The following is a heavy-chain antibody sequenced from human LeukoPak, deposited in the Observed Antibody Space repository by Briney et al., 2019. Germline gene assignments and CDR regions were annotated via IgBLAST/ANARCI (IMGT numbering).Heavy chain of an antibody. CDR3: ASWNSAAAGFDY. Sequence: SQTLSLTCAISGDSVSSNSATWNWIRQSPSRGLEWLGRTYYRSKVYNDYAVSVKSRININPDTSNNQFSLQLNSVTPEDTAVYYCASWNSAAAGFDYWGQGTLVTVSS. CDR1: GDSVSSNSAT. V-gene: IGHV6-1*01. CDR2: TYYRSKVYN. D-gene: IGHD6-13*01. J-gene: IGHJ4*02.